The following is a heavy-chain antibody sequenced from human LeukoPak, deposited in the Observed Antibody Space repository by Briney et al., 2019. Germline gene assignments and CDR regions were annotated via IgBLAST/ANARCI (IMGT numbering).Heavy chain of an antibody. V-gene: IGHV1-46*01. D-gene: IGHD3-3*01. Sequence: ASVKVSCKASGDTFTNYFMHWVRQAPGQGPEWMGIINPTIGRTSYAQKFQGRVTMTRDTSTSTVYMELSSLRSEDTALYYCARGMDDSTFAFDIWGQGTMVTVSS. J-gene: IGHJ3*02. CDR2: INPTIGRT. CDR3: ARGMDDSTFAFDI. CDR1: GDTFTNYF.